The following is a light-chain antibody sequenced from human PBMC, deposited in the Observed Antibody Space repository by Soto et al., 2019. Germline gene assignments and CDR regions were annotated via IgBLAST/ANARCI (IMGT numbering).Light chain of an antibody. CDR3: QQYGSSNT. V-gene: IGKV3-15*01. Sequence: ILMTQSPGTLSVSPGEGATLSCRASQNVRSNVAWYQQKPGQAPRLLIYGASYRANGVPARFSGSGSGTEFTLTISSLEPEDFAVYYCQQYGSSNTFGQGTRLEIK. CDR1: QNVRSN. CDR2: GAS. J-gene: IGKJ5*01.